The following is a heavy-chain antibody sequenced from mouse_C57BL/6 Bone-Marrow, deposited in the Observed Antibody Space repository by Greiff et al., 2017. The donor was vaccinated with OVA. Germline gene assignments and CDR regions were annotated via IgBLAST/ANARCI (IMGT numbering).Heavy chain of an antibody. CDR3: ITYRY. Sequence: EVKLQESGAELVRPGASVKLSCTASGFNIKDDYMHWVKERPEQGLEWIGWIDPENGDTEYASKFQGKATITADTSSKTVYLHLSSLTSEDTSVYYCITYRYWGQGTTLTVSS. J-gene: IGHJ2*01. V-gene: IGHV14-4*01. CDR1: GFNIKDDY. CDR2: IDPENGDT.